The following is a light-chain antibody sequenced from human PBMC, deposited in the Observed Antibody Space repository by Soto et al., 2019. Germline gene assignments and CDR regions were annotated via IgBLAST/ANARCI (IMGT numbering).Light chain of an antibody. J-gene: IGLJ2*01. V-gene: IGLV2-14*01. CDR1: SSDVGGYNF. CDR3: SSYNSSTTSVV. CDR2: EVS. Sequence: QSALTQPASVSGSPGQSITISCTGTSSDVGGYNFVSWYQQHPGKAPKLMIYEVSDRPSGVSDRFSGSKSGNTASLTISGLQAEDEADYYCSSYNSSTTSVVFGGGTKLTVL.